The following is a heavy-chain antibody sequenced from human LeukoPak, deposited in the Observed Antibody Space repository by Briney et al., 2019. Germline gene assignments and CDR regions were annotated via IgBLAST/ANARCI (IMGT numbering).Heavy chain of an antibody. V-gene: IGHV1-18*01. J-gene: IGHJ2*01. CDR1: GYTFTRHG. CDR3: ARDYDTSGYYYVAWYFDL. Sequence: GASVKVSCKASGYTFTRHGITWVRQAPGQGLEWMGWISAYNGNTNYAQKLRGRVTMTTDSSTSTAYMELRSLRSDDTAVYYCARDYDTSGYYYVAWYFDLWGRGTLVTVSS. CDR2: ISAYNGNT. D-gene: IGHD3-22*01.